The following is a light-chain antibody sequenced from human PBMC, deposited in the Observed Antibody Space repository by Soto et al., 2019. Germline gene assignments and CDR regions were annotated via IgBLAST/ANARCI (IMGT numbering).Light chain of an antibody. Sequence: ETVLTHSPSRVRMSXLERETLAXXXSQSVSSSFLAWYQQKPGQPPRLLIYSASGRATGIPDRFSGSGSGTDFTLTISSLQPEDSAVYYCQQYGSAPRTFGQGTKVDIK. CDR1: QSVSSSF. CDR3: QQYGSAPRT. CDR2: SAS. V-gene: IGKV3-20*01. J-gene: IGKJ1*01.